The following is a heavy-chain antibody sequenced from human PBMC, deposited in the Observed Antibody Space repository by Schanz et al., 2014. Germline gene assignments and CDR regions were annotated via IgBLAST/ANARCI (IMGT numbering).Heavy chain of an antibody. CDR1: GYTFISYG. V-gene: IGHV1-69*06. J-gene: IGHJ4*02. CDR3: AREGGNGDYYFHY. CDR2: IVPTFGTV. D-gene: IGHD3-16*01. Sequence: QVQLVQSGAEVKKPGASVKVSCKASGYTFISYGISWIRQAPGQGLEWMGSIVPTFGTVNYAQKFQARVTITADRSTSTTYMELSSLTSDDTAVYFCAREGGNGDYYFHYWGQGSLVTVSS.